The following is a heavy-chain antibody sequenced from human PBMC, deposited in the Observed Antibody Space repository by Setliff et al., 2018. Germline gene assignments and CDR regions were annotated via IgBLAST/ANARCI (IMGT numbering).Heavy chain of an antibody. CDR1: GYTFTSYG. CDR2: ISAYNGNT. V-gene: IGHV1-18*01. CDR3: ARDPAFRRGGIAVAGSFDY. D-gene: IGHD6-19*01. Sequence: ASVKVSCKASGYTFTSYGISWVRQAPGQGLEWMGWISAYNGNTNYAQKFQGRVTITADESTSTAYMELSSLRSEDTAVYYCARDPAFRRGGIAVAGSFDYWGQGTLVTVSS. J-gene: IGHJ4*02.